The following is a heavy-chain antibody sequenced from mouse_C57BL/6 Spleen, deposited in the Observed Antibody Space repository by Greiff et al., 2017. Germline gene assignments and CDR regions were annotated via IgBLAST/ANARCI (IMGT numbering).Heavy chain of an antibody. CDR1: GYTFTSYW. CDR2: INPSDGGT. J-gene: IGHJ3*01. D-gene: IGHD2-12*01. V-gene: IGHV1-53*01. CDR3: ERGANSVYVGDWFAY. Sequence: QVQLQQSGTELVKPGASVKLSCKASGYTFTSYWMHWVKQRPGQGLEWIGNINPSDGGTNYNEKFKSKATLTADKSSSTAYMQLSRLTSEDSAVYYGERGANSVYVGDWFAYWGQGTLVTVSA.